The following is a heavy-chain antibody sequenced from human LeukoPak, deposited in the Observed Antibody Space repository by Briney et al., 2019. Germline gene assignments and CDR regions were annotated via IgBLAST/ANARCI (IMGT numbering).Heavy chain of an antibody. CDR3: ARPHCSGGSCWTGWFDP. Sequence: SETLSLTCTVSGYSISSSYYWGWIRQPPGKGLEWIGSIYYSGSTYYNPSLKSRVTISVDTSKNQFSLKLSSVTAADTAVYYCARPHCSGGSCWTGWFDPWGQGTLVTVSS. J-gene: IGHJ5*02. V-gene: IGHV4-39*01. CDR1: GYSISSSYY. D-gene: IGHD2-15*01. CDR2: IYYSGST.